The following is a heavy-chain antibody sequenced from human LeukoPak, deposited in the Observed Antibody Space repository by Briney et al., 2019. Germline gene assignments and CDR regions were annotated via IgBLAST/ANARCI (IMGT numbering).Heavy chain of an antibody. CDR1: GFTFSSYA. Sequence: GGSLRLSCAASGFTFSSYAMSWVRQAPGKGLEWVSAISGSGGSTYYADSVKGRFTISRDNSKNTLYLQMNSLRAEDTAVYYCATLWRPRVGARGGYWGQGTLVTVSS. CDR2: ISGSGGST. D-gene: IGHD1-26*01. J-gene: IGHJ4*02. CDR3: ATLWRPRVGARGGY. V-gene: IGHV3-23*01.